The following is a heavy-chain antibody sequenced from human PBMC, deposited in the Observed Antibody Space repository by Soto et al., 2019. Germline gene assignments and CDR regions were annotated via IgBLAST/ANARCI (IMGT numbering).Heavy chain of an antibody. J-gene: IGHJ6*02. D-gene: IGHD3-3*01. CDR2: ISGSGGST. Sequence: GGSLRLSCAASGFTFSSYAMSWVRQAPGKGLEWVSAISGSGGSTYYADSVKGRFTISRDNSKNTLYLQMNSLRAEDTAVYYCAKDEGSLDYDLGRSYYGMDVWGQGTTVTVSS. CDR3: AKDEGSLDYDLGRSYYGMDV. CDR1: GFTFSSYA. V-gene: IGHV3-23*01.